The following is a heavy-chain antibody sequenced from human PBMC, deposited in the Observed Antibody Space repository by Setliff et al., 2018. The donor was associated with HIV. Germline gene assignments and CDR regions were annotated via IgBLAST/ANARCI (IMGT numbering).Heavy chain of an antibody. CDR3: AKDPRAAVATICDY. Sequence: GGSLRLSCAASGFTFSRYSMTWVRQAPGKGLEWVSEINTSGGNTYYADSVKGRFTISRDNSKNTLYLQMNSLRAEDTAVYYCAKDPRAAVATICDYWGQGTLVTVSS. J-gene: IGHJ4*02. D-gene: IGHD5-12*01. V-gene: IGHV3-23*01. CDR2: INTSGGNT. CDR1: GFTFSRYS.